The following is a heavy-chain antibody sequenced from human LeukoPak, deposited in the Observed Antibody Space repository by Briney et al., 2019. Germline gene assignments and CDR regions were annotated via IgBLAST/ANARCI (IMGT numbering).Heavy chain of an antibody. V-gene: IGHV3-23*01. D-gene: IGHD2-15*01. CDR2: ISGSGSTT. Sequence: PGGSLRLSCAASGFTFSSYAMSWVRQAPGKWLEWVSVISGSGSTTYYADSVKGRFTISRDNSKNTLYLQMNSLRAEDTAVYYCARGSRPVVAANSFDYWGQGTLVTVSS. CDR3: ARGSRPVVAANSFDY. J-gene: IGHJ4*02. CDR1: GFTFSSYA.